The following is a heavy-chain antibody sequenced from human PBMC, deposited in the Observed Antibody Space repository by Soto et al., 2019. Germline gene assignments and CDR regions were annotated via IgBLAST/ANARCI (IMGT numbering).Heavy chain of an antibody. D-gene: IGHD5-18*01. J-gene: IGHJ4*02. V-gene: IGHV3-30-3*01. Sequence: QVELKESGGGVVQPGRSLRLSCAASGFTSSSYAMHWVRQARGKGLEWVAVISYEGSNKYYADSVKGRFIISRDNSKRTRYLQMNSLRAEDTAVYYCASEWRHDGLDYWGQGTLVTVSS. CDR1: GFTSSSYA. CDR3: ASEWRHDGLDY. CDR2: ISYEGSNK.